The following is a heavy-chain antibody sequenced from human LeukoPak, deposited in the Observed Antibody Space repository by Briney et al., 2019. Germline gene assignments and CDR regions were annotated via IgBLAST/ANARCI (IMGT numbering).Heavy chain of an antibody. V-gene: IGHV4-34*01. CDR2: INHSGST. Sequence: SETLSLTCAVYGGSFSGYYWSWIRQPPGKGLEWIGEINHSGSTNYNPSLKSRVTISVDTSKNQFPLKLSSVTAADTAVYYCAREGGGIQLWFDYWGQGTLVTVSS. D-gene: IGHD5-18*01. J-gene: IGHJ4*02. CDR3: AREGGGIQLWFDY. CDR1: GGSFSGYY.